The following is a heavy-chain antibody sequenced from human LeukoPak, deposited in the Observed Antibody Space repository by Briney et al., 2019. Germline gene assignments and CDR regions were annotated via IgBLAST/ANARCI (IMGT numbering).Heavy chain of an antibody. CDR3: ARTNPVYGDYNY. V-gene: IGHV3-53*01. J-gene: IGHJ4*02. CDR1: GFSVNDNY. CDR2: MFPDGRT. D-gene: IGHD4-17*01. Sequence: GGSLRLSCAVSGFSVNDNYMSWVRQAPGKGLQWVSVMFPDGRTYYADSVKGRFTISRDLARNTLLLQMHSLRADDTAVHYCARTNPVYGDYNYWGQGTLVTVSS.